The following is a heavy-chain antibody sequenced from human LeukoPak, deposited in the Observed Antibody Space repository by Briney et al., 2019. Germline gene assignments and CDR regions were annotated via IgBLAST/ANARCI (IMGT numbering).Heavy chain of an antibody. D-gene: IGHD5-12*01. J-gene: IGHJ4*02. CDR1: GFTFSTYG. CDR3: ARDKWLQGFDS. CDR2: ISGSGGTI. Sequence: GGSLRLSCVASGFTFSTYGINWVRLAPGKGLEWVSYISGSGGTIYYADSVKGRFTVSRDSAKNPVYLQMSSLRAEDTAVYYCARDKWLQGFDSWGQGTLVTVSS. V-gene: IGHV3-48*01.